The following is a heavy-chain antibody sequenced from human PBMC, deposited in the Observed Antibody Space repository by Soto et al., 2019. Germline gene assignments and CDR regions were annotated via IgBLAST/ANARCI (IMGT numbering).Heavy chain of an antibody. CDR2: ISGSGGST. J-gene: IGHJ4*02. CDR1: GFTFSSYA. Sequence: PGGSLRLSCAVSGFTFSSYAMYWVRQAQGKGLEWVSAISGSGGSTYYADSVKGRFTISRDNSKNTLYLQMNSLRAEDTAVYYCASKGWLDDYGGQGTLVTVS. D-gene: IGHD6-19*01. V-gene: IGHV3-23*01. CDR3: ASKGWLDDY.